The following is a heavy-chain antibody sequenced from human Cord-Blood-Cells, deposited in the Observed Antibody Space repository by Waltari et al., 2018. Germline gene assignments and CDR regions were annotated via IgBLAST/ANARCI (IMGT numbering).Heavy chain of an antibody. CDR3: ARVPGGGSSWYYYYYGMDV. Sequence: QVQLVQSGAEVKKPVASVKVSCKASGYTFTSYGISWVRQAPGQELEWMGWISAYNGNTNYAQKLQGRVTMTTDTSTSTAYMELRSLRSDDTAVYYCARVPGGGSSWYYYYYGMDVWGQGTTVTVSS. CDR1: GYTFTSYG. D-gene: IGHD6-13*01. CDR2: ISAYNGNT. J-gene: IGHJ6*02. V-gene: IGHV1-18*01.